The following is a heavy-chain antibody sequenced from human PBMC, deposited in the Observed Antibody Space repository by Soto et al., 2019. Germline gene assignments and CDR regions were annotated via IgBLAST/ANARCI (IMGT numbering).Heavy chain of an antibody. D-gene: IGHD3-22*01. CDR3: ARKYYYDSSGYDY. CDR2: IYHSGST. CDR1: GGSISSSNW. Sequence: SETLSLTGAVSGGSISSSNWWSWVRQPPGKGLEWIGEIYHSGSTNYNPSLKSRVTISVDKSKNQFSLKLSSVTAADTAVYYCARKYYYDSSGYDYWGQGTLVTVSS. V-gene: IGHV4-4*02. J-gene: IGHJ4*02.